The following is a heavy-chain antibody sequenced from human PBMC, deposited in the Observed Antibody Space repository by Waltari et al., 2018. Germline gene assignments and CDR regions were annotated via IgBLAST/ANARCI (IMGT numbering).Heavy chain of an antibody. CDR3: VRVGASGYLEX. CDR1: GYSIXSGYY. Sequence: QVHLQEXGPXXVKPXETLSLXCVVSGYSIXSGYYWGWARQSPGKGLEWIGQVYHSXSTYYKSSLKXRVSISVDTSNHQFSLRXTSVTAADXAVYYXVRVGASGYLEXWGQGTLVTVSS. D-gene: IGHD3-22*01. CDR2: VYHSXST. V-gene: IGHV4-38-2*01. J-gene: IGHJ4*02.